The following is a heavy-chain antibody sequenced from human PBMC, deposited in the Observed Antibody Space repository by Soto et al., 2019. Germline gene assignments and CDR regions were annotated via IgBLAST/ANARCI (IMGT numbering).Heavy chain of an antibody. D-gene: IGHD2-15*01. J-gene: IGHJ4*02. V-gene: IGHV3-30*18. CDR2: ISYDGSKK. CDR1: GFTFNTYG. Sequence: GGSLRLSCAASGFTFNTYGMHWVRQAPGKGLEWVAVISYDGSKKYYADSVKGRFTISRDNSKNTLYLQMNSLRTEDTAMYYCAKYFCGGGSCPFDYWGQGTQVTVSS. CDR3: AKYFCGGGSCPFDY.